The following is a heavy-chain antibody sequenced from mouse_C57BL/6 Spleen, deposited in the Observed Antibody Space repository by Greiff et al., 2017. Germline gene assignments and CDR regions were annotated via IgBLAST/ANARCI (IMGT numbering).Heavy chain of an antibody. CDR2: ISNGGGST. J-gene: IGHJ4*01. V-gene: IGHV5-12*01. CDR1: GFTFSDYY. Sequence: DVQLVESGGGLVQPGGSLKLSCAASGFTFSDYYMYWVRQTPEKRLEWVAYISNGGGSTYYPDTVKGRFTISRDNAKNTLYLHMSRLKSEDTAMYYGARLYDYDEEGYAMDYWGQGTSVTVSS. D-gene: IGHD2-4*01. CDR3: ARLYDYDEEGYAMDY.